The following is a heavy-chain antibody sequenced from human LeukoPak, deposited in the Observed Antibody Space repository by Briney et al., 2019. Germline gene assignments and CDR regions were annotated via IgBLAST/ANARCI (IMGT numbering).Heavy chain of an antibody. J-gene: IGHJ6*02. D-gene: IGHD3-10*01. Sequence: ASVKVSCKASGYTFAGYYLHWVRQAPGQGPEWMGWINPNSGGTNFAQKFQGRVTMTRDTSISTAYMELSRLRSDDTAVYYCSRTDGSGLYYYYSGMDFWGQGTTVTVSS. CDR2: INPNSGGT. CDR3: SRTDGSGLYYYYSGMDF. CDR1: GYTFAGYY. V-gene: IGHV1-2*02.